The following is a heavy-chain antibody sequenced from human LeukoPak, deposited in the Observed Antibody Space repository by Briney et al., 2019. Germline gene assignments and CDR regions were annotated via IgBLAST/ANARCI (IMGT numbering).Heavy chain of an antibody. CDR2: VTSRGGT. CDR3: ATTRPYGTTWAGAFED. CDR1: GFILSSHG. D-gene: IGHD6-19*01. V-gene: IGHV3-23*01. Sequence: GGSLRLSCAAYGFILSSHGMSWVRQAPGKRLEWVSTVTSRGGTDYTDSVKGQFIISRDNSKNTLLLQMNSLRAEDTAVYYCATTRPYGTTWAGAFEDWGQGTPVTVSS. J-gene: IGHJ4*01.